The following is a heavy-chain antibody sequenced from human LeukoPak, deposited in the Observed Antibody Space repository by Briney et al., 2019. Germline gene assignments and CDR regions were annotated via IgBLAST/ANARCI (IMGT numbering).Heavy chain of an antibody. J-gene: IGHJ3*02. CDR2: IYTSGST. D-gene: IGHD3-22*01. V-gene: IGHV4-4*07. Sequence: SETLSLTCTVSEDSISSYYWSWIRQPAGKGLEWIGRIYTSGSTYYNPSLKGRVTMSVDTSKNQFSLKLSSVTAADTAAYYCARDQGYYYDTSGYYDAFDIWGQGTMVTVSS. CDR1: EDSISSYY. CDR3: ARDQGYYYDTSGYYDAFDI.